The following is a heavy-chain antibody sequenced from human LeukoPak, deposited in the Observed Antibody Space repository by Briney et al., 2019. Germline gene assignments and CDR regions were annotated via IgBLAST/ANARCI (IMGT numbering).Heavy chain of an antibody. CDR3: ARGNSPMVGRYYLDL. J-gene: IGHJ4*02. V-gene: IGHV3-53*01. Sequence: GGSLRLSCAASGFSVVSYYMTWVRQAPGKGLEWVSVIYSGGAAFYTDSVKGRFTISRDGSKRTVYLQMNSLRAEDTAVYYCARGNSPMVGRYYLDLWGQGTLVTVSS. CDR2: IYSGGAA. D-gene: IGHD4/OR15-4a*01. CDR1: GFSVVSYY.